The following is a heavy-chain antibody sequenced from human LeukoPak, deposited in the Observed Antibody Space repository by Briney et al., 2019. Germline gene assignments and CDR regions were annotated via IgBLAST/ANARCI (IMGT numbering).Heavy chain of an antibody. CDR2: IEVGGAIT. Sequence: PGGSLRLSCAASGFTFSSYAMTWVRRAPGKGLEWVSTIEVGGAITHYAASVKGWFTISRDTSKKILYLQMDSLRPEDTAVYYCAKPLGGSYLFDRWGQGTLVTVSS. V-gene: IGHV3-23*01. J-gene: IGHJ4*02. CDR1: GFTFSSYA. D-gene: IGHD1-26*01. CDR3: AKPLGGSYLFDR.